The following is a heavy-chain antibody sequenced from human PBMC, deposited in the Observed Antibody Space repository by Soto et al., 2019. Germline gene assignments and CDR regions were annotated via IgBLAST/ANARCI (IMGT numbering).Heavy chain of an antibody. J-gene: IGHJ6*02. CDR1: GASVSDGY. CDR3: AGSGYYHNSGMDV. CDR2: MYFGGST. Sequence: SETLSLTCTVSGASVSDGYWSWIRQPPGKGLEWIGFMYFGGSTNYNPSLSSRVTLSVDTSKNQFSLKLSSVTAADTAVYYCAGSGYYHNSGMDVWGQGTTVTVSS. V-gene: IGHV4-59*02. D-gene: IGHD3-22*01.